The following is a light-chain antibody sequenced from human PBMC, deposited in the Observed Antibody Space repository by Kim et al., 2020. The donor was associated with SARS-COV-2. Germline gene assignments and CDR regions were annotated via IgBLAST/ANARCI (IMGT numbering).Light chain of an antibody. CDR2: NDY. J-gene: IGLJ1*01. Sequence: GKTARITGGTGEPGRKSVHWYQQKPGQAPALLIYNDYARPSGIPERFSGSNSGTAATLTISGVEAGDEADYYCQVWDSSSDPYVFGTGTKVTVL. V-gene: IGLV3-21*04. CDR3: QVWDSSSDPYV. CDR1: EPGRKS.